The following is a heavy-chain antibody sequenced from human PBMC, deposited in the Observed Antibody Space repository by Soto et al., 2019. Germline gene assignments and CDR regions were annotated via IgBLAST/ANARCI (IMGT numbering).Heavy chain of an antibody. J-gene: IGHJ1*01. V-gene: IGHV3-21*01. Sequence: GGSLRLSCAASGFTFSSYSMNWVRQAPGKGLEWVSSISSSSSYIYYADSVKGRFTISRDNAKNSLYLQMNSLRAEDTAVYYCARVPHSVAGSLEAEYFQHWGQGTLGTVSS. CDR2: ISSSSSYI. CDR1: GFTFSSYS. CDR3: ARVPHSVAGSLEAEYFQH. D-gene: IGHD6-19*01.